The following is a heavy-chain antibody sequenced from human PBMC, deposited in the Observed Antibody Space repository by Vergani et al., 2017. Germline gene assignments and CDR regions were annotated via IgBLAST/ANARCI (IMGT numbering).Heavy chain of an antibody. CDR3: AKLRDGYNXLGY. J-gene: IGHJ4*02. Sequence: VQLVESGGGLVQPGGSLRLSCSASGFTFSSYAMHWVRQAPGKGLEYVSAISGSGGSTYYADSVKGRFTISRDNSKNTLYLQMNSLRAEDTAVYYCAKLRDGYNXLGYWGQGTLVTVSS. CDR1: GFTFSSYA. V-gene: IGHV3-64*04. CDR2: ISGSGGST. D-gene: IGHD5-24*01.